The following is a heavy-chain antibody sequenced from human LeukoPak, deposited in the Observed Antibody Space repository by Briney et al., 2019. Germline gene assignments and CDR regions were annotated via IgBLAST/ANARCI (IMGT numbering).Heavy chain of an antibody. Sequence: GGSLRPSCAASGFSFSSYSMSWVRQAPGKGLEWVSSISSGNSHIYYADSVKGRFTISRDNGKNSLYLQMDSLRAEDTAVYYCARDALRGYNYGWFWGQGTLVTVSS. CDR3: ARDALRGYNYGWF. D-gene: IGHD5-18*01. CDR2: ISSGNSHI. V-gene: IGHV3-21*06. CDR1: GFSFSSYS. J-gene: IGHJ4*02.